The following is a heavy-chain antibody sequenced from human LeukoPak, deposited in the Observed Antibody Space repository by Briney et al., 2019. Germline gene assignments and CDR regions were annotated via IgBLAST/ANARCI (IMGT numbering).Heavy chain of an antibody. J-gene: IGHJ5*02. Sequence: ASVKASCKASSNTFVTYGISWVRQAPGHGLEWMGWISPNNGNTNYAQKFRGRVTMTRDTSTSTAYMELRSLRSDDAAVYYCARVTTVGATKDFDPWGQGTLVTVSP. CDR2: ISPNNGNT. V-gene: IGHV1-18*01. CDR3: ARVTTVGATKDFDP. CDR1: SNTFVTYG. D-gene: IGHD1-26*01.